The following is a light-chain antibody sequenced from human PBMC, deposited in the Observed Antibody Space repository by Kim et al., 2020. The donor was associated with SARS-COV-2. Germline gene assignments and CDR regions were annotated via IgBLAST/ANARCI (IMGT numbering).Light chain of an antibody. Sequence: IVMTQSPATLSVSPGERVTLSCRASQSVRNNLAWYQQRPGQAPRLLLYGASTRATDIPARFSGSGSGTEFTLTIRSLQSDDLAVYYCQQYYDWPLISFGGGTKVDIK. V-gene: IGKV3-15*01. CDR2: GAS. CDR1: QSVRNN. J-gene: IGKJ4*01. CDR3: QQYYDWPLIS.